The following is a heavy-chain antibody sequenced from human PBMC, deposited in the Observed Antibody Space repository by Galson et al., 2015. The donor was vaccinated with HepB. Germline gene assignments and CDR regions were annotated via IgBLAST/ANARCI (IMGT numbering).Heavy chain of an antibody. J-gene: IGHJ6*03. CDR3: AKGAVTGYDFWSATYYYMDV. D-gene: IGHD3-3*01. CDR2: ISGSGGST. CDR1: GFTFSSYA. Sequence: SLRLSCAASGFTFSSYAMSWVRQAPGKGLEWVSAISGSGGSTYYADSVKGRFTISRDNSKNTLYLQMNSLRAEDTAVYYCAKGAVTGYDFWSATYYYMDVWGKGTTVTVSS. V-gene: IGHV3-23*01.